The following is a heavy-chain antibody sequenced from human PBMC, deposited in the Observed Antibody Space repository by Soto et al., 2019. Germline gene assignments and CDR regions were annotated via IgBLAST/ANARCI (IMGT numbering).Heavy chain of an antibody. CDR1: GFNFGEYA. J-gene: IGHJ4*01. V-gene: IGHV3-49*04. CDR3: ARDSGYGSGSSVNHHLDY. D-gene: IGHD3-10*01. Sequence: GGSLRLSCTVSGFNFGEYAMSWVRQAPGKGLEWLGFIRSKDYGGTTGYAASVKGRFAKNSLYLQMDSLRVEDTAVYYCARDSGYGSGSSVNHHLDYWGHGTLVTVSS. CDR2: IRSKDYGGTT.